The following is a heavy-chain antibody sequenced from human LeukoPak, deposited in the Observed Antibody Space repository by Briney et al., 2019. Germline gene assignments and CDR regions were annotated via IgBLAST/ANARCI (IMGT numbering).Heavy chain of an antibody. CDR2: IRYDGSNK. CDR1: GFTFSSYG. Sequence: GGSLRLSCAASGFTFSSYGMHWVRQAPGKGLEWVAFIRYDGSNKYYADSVKGRFTISRDNSKNTLYLQMNSLRVGDTAVYYCARDPNGDYIGAFDMWGQGTMVTVSS. D-gene: IGHD4-17*01. J-gene: IGHJ3*02. CDR3: ARDPNGDYIGAFDM. V-gene: IGHV3-30*02.